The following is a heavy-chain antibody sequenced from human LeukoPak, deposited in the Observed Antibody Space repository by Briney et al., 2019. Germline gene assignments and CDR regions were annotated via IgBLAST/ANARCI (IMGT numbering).Heavy chain of an antibody. CDR2: VYTSGYT. Sequence: HSETLSLTCSVSGGSMNTYYWTWIRQPAGKGLEWIGRVYTSGYTKYNPSLQSRVTMSVDTSKKHLSLMLTSLTAADTAVYYCARETLVGTTNCFDYWGQGTLVTVSS. V-gene: IGHV4-4*07. CDR3: ARETLVGTTNCFDY. D-gene: IGHD1-26*01. CDR1: GGSMNTYY. J-gene: IGHJ4*02.